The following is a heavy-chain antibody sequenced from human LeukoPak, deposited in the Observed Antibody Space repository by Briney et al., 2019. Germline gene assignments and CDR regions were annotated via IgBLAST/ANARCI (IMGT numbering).Heavy chain of an antibody. J-gene: IGHJ6*03. Sequence: PGGSLRLSCAASGFTFSSCWMHWVRQAPGKGLMWVSYINSDGSSIRYADSVKGRFTISRDNAKNTLYLQMNSLRAEDTAVYYCAKDSQLDNWNSVSNYYYMDVWGKGTTVTVSS. D-gene: IGHD1-7*01. V-gene: IGHV3-74*01. CDR1: GFTFSSCW. CDR3: AKDSQLDNWNSVSNYYYMDV. CDR2: INSDGSSI.